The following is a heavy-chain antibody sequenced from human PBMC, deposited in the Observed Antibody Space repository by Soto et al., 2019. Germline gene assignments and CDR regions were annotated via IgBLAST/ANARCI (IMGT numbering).Heavy chain of an antibody. CDR2: ISYDGSNK. Sequence: PGGSLRLSCAASGFTFSSYAMHWFRQAPGKGLEWVAVISYDGSNKYYADSVKGRFTISRDNSKNTLYLQMNSLRAEDTAVYYCASTTAAGSSGYYYGMDVWGQGTTVTVSS. D-gene: IGHD6-13*01. J-gene: IGHJ6*02. CDR3: ASTTAAGSSGYYYGMDV. V-gene: IGHV3-30-3*01. CDR1: GFTFSSYA.